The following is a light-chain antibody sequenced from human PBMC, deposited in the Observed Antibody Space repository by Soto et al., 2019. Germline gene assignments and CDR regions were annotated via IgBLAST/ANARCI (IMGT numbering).Light chain of an antibody. CDR3: QQRNHCPLT. J-gene: IGKJ1*01. CDR2: DVS. Sequence: TVLRQWPAILSLSPRERATLSCRASQSISRDLAWYQQKPGQPPRLLICDVSNRATGVPARFSGSGSGTDFTLTIGSLEPEDFAVYSCQQRNHCPLTFGQG. V-gene: IGKV3-11*01. CDR1: QSISRD.